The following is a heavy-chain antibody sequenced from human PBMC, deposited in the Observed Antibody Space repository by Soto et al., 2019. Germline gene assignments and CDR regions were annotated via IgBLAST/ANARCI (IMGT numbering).Heavy chain of an antibody. J-gene: IGHJ3*02. D-gene: IGHD6-13*01. CDR1: GFTLSAYW. V-gene: IGHV3-7*05. CDR2: INRDGSKK. CDR3: ARDVSPGSSSLYLDAFDI. Sequence: VQLEESGGDLVQPGGSLRLSCAASGFTLSAYWMTWVRQAPGKELEWVANINRDGSKKSYLDSVRGRFTISRDNVGNSLYLQMDSLRADDTALYYCARDVSPGSSSLYLDAFDIWGQGTMVTVSS.